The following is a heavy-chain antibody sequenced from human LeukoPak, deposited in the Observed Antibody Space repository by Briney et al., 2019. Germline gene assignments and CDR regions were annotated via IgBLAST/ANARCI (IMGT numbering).Heavy chain of an antibody. CDR3: TRNVVVTAMLRVAFDI. CDR1: GFTFGDYA. CDR2: IRSKAYGGTT. V-gene: IGHV3-49*03. J-gene: IGHJ3*02. Sequence: PGRSLRLSCTASGFTFGDYAMSWFRQAPGKGLEWVGFIRSKAYGGTTEYAASVKGRFTISRDDFKSIAYLQMNSLKTEDTAVYYCTRNVVVTAMLRVAFDIWGQGTMVTVSS. D-gene: IGHD2-21*02.